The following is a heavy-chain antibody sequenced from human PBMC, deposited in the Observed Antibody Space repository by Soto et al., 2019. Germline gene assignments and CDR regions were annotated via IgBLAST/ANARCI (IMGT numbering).Heavy chain of an antibody. Sequence: GESLKISCKGSGYSFTSYWIGWVRQMPGKGLEWMGIIYPGDSDTRYSPSFQGQVTISADKSISTAYLQWSSLKASDTAMYYCARLVIGGSGRPPRYYYYGMDVWGQGTTVTVSS. CDR3: ARLVIGGSGRPPRYYYYGMDV. CDR2: IYPGDSDT. V-gene: IGHV5-51*01. D-gene: IGHD3-10*01. CDR1: GYSFTSYW. J-gene: IGHJ6*02.